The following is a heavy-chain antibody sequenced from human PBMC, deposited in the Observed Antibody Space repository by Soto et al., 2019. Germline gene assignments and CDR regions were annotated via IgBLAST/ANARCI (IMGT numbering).Heavy chain of an antibody. D-gene: IGHD2-2*01. Sequence: SETLSLTCTVSGGSISSSSYYWGWIRQPPGKGLEWIGSIYYSGSTYYNPSLKSRVTISVDTSKNQFSLKLSSVTAADTAVYYCAREGGYQLYYYYYGMDVWGQVTTVTVSS. J-gene: IGHJ6*02. CDR2: IYYSGST. CDR3: AREGGYQLYYYYYGMDV. CDR1: GGSISSSSYY. V-gene: IGHV4-39*07.